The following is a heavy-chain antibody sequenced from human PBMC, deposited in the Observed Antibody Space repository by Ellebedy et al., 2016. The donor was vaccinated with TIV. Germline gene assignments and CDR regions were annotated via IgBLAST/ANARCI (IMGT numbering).Heavy chain of an antibody. CDR3: AREGYGRDGFNWLDH. D-gene: IGHD5-24*01. V-gene: IGHV3-53*04. CDR2: IYKDGNA. J-gene: IGHJ4*02. Sequence: GESLKISCAASGFTVSSNYMSWVRQTPGKGLEWVSVIYKDGNAYYADSVRGRFTLSRHNSKNTLNLQMHSLTAEDTAVYYCAREGYGRDGFNWLDHWGQGTLVTVSS. CDR1: GFTVSSNY.